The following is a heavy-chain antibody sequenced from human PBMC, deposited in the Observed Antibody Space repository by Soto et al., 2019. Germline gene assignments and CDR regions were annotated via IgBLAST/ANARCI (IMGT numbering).Heavy chain of an antibody. Sequence: SETLSLTCTVSGGSMSTYYWSWIRQPPGKGLEWLGYIYYSGSTNYNPSLKSRVTISLDTSKNQFSLKLSSVTAADTAVYYCARLSGEDYDILTGYLDYWGQGTLVTVSS. D-gene: IGHD3-9*01. CDR1: GGSMSTYY. V-gene: IGHV4-59*08. CDR3: ARLSGEDYDILTGYLDY. J-gene: IGHJ4*02. CDR2: IYYSGST.